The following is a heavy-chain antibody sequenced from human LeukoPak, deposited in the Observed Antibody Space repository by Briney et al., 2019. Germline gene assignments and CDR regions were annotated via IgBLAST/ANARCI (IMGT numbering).Heavy chain of an antibody. V-gene: IGHV3-30*03. CDR2: ISFDGTNK. J-gene: IGHJ4*02. D-gene: IGHD3/OR15-3a*01. CDR3: ARDLNLGTSDSY. Sequence: HPGGSLRLSCAASGFTFRSYGIHWVRQAPGKGLEWVAMISFDGTNKHYADSVKGRFTISRDNSKDTLSLEMNNLRPEDTAVYYCARDLNLGTSDSYWGQGTLVTVSS. CDR1: GFTFRSYG.